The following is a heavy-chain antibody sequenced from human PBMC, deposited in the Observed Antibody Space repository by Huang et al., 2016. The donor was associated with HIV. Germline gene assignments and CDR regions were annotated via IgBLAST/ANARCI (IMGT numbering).Heavy chain of an antibody. V-gene: IGHV1-18*01. CDR3: AKSSTGFGSTWAYD. CDR2: ISPYEGET. Sequence: QVQLVQSGPEVKKPGASVKLSCKASGYAFTRYPITWVRQAPGKGLEWMERISPYEGETKYAQNIQSRVTMTADTSTTTAYMELRSLRSDDTAVYYCAKSSTGFGSTWAYDWGQGTLVTISS. D-gene: IGHD2-2*03. CDR1: GYAFTRYP. J-gene: IGHJ4*02.